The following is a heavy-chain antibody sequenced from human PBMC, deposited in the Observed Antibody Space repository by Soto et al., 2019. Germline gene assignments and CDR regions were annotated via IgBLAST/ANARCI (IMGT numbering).Heavy chain of an antibody. CDR3: ARDLGQQLVDY. V-gene: IGHV1-18*01. CDR2: ISAYNGNT. Sequence: QVQLVQSGAEVKKPGASVKVSCKASGYTFTSYGISWVRQAPGQGLEWMGWISAYNGNTNYAQNLQGRVTMTTDPSTSTAYMDLRSLLSDDTAVDYCARDLGQQLVDYWGQGTLVTVSS. J-gene: IGHJ4*02. CDR1: GYTFTSYG. D-gene: IGHD6-13*01.